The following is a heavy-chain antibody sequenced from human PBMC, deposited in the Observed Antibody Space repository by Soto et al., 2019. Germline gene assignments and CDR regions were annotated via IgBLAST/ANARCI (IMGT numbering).Heavy chain of an antibody. J-gene: IGHJ4*02. CDR1: GFTFSRHW. CDR2: IKEGGSEK. Sequence: GGSLRLSCAASGFTFSRHWMSWVRQAPGRGLEWVASIKEGGSEKYYVDSVKGRFTISRDNAKNSLYLQMNSLRAEDTAVYYCARDVLYRHSSSDYWGQGTLVTVSS. V-gene: IGHV3-7*03. D-gene: IGHD6-19*01. CDR3: ARDVLYRHSSSDY.